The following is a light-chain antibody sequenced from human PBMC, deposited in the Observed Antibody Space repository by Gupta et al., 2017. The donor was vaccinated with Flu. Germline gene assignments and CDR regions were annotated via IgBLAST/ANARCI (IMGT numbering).Light chain of an antibody. J-gene: IGLJ3*02. CDR2: NDN. V-gene: IGLV3-21*02. CDR3: QVWDRGTYHWV. CDR1: DIESKS. Sequence: VAPGQTARINCGGNDIESKSVHWYQQKPGQAPVLVVYNDNDRPSGIPERFSGSNSGNTATLTIIRVEAGDEADYYCQVWDRGTYHWVLGGG.